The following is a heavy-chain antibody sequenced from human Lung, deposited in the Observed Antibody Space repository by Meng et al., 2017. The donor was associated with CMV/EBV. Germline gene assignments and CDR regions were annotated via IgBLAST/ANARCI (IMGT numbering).Heavy chain of an antibody. CDR1: GFTFSGYW. CDR3: ARGGPCSNGVCSDYGMEV. Sequence: GESLKISCAASGFTFSGYWMNWVRQTPGKGLEWVANIKQDGSDKYYADSVKGRFTISRDNAENSLYLQMNSLRAEDTAIYYCARGGPCSNGVCSDYGMEVWXQGNXVTV. D-gene: IGHD2-8*01. J-gene: IGHJ6*02. V-gene: IGHV3-7*01. CDR2: IKQDGSDK.